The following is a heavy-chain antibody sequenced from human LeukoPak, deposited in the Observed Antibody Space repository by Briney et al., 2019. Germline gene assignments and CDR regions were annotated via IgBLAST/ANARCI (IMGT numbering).Heavy chain of an antibody. Sequence: SETLSLTCTVSGGSLSSYYWSWIRQPPGKGLEWIGHIYYSGSNNYNPSLKSRVTISVDTSKNQFSLKLSSVTAADTAVYYCARRRKDYYYYMDVWGKGTTVTISS. D-gene: IGHD1-14*01. CDR1: GGSLSSYY. CDR3: ARRRKDYYYYMDV. J-gene: IGHJ6*03. V-gene: IGHV4-59*01. CDR2: IYYSGSN.